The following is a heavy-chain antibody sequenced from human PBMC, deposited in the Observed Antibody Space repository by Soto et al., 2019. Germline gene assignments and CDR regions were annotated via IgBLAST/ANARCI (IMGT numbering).Heavy chain of an antibody. CDR1: GYTFTGYY. CDR3: ARDHYIFWSGYYRYWFDP. D-gene: IGHD3-3*01. Sequence: QVQLVQSGSEMKKPGASVKVSCKASGYTFTGYYIHWVRQAPGQGLEWMGWINPNKGDTRYAVKFQGWVTMTNDTSINTTYVELRRLRSDDTAVYYCARDHYIFWSGYYRYWFDPWGQGTLVTVSS. CDR2: INPNKGDT. J-gene: IGHJ5*02. V-gene: IGHV1-2*04.